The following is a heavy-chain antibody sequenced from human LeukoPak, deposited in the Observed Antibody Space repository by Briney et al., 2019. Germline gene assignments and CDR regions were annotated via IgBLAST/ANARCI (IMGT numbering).Heavy chain of an antibody. CDR3: ARGYCSGGSCYRPFDY. CDR2: INSDGSST. CDR1: GFTFSSYW. J-gene: IGHJ4*02. V-gene: IGHV3-74*01. D-gene: IGHD2-15*01. Sequence: GGSLRLSCAASGFTFSSYWMHWVRQAPGKGLVWVSRINSDGSSTSYADSVKGRFTISRDNAKNTLYLQMNSLRAEDTAVYYCARGYCSGGSCYRPFDYWGQGTLVTVT.